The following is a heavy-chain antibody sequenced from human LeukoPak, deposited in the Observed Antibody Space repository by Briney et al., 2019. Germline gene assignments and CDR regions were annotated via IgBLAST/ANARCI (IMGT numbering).Heavy chain of an antibody. J-gene: IGHJ4*02. D-gene: IGHD2-8*01. V-gene: IGHV3-30*02. CDR2: IRYDGSDE. CDR1: GFTFNTYG. CDR3: AKDRYCTTSNCPKDH. Sequence: PGGSLRLSFAASGFTFNTYGMHWVRQAPGKGLEWVAFIRYDGSDEYYGDSVKGRFTISRDNSKNTLYLQMNSLTAGDTAVYYCAKDRYCTTSNCPKDHWGQGTLVTVSS.